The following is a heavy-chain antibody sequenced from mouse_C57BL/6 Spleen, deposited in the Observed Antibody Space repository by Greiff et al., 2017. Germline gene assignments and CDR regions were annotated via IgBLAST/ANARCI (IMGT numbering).Heavy chain of an antibody. CDR1: GYSITSGYY. CDR3: ERDGYGSYVNWYFDD. V-gene: IGHV3-6*01. J-gene: IGHJ1*03. D-gene: IGHD2-10*02. CDR2: ISYDGSN. Sequence: EVQLQESGPGLVQPSQSLSLTCSVTGYSITSGYYWNCIRHLPGNQLEWTGYISYDGSNNYNPSLKNRFSITRDTAKNQFFLKLNSVTTENTATSYYERDGYGSYVNWYFDDWGTGTTVTVSS.